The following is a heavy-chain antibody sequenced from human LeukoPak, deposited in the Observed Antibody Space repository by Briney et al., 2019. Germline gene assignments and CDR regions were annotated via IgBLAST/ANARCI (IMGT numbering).Heavy chain of an antibody. CDR1: GGSIRSRSYY. J-gene: IGHJ4*02. CDR2: IYYTGST. Sequence: SETLSLTCIVSGGSIRSRSYYWGWIRQPPGKGLEWIGSIYYTGSTYYNPSLKSRVTISVDTSKNQFSLKLSSVTAADTAVYYCARGLYYYGSGSYYSRPSPLDYWGQGTLVTVSS. CDR3: ARGLYYYGSGSYYSRPSPLDY. V-gene: IGHV4-39*07. D-gene: IGHD3-10*01.